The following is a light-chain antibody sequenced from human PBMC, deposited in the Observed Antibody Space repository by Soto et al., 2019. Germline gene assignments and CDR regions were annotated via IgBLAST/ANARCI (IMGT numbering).Light chain of an antibody. Sequence: DIQMTQSPSSLSAFVGDRVTITCRASQSINDWLAWYRQKPGKAPQLLIYGASTLGSGVPSRFRGSGFGTEFTLTINSLQPDDIATYYCQQYNSLHVAFGQGTKVEVK. CDR2: GAS. J-gene: IGKJ1*01. CDR1: QSINDW. CDR3: QQYNSLHVA. V-gene: IGKV1-5*01.